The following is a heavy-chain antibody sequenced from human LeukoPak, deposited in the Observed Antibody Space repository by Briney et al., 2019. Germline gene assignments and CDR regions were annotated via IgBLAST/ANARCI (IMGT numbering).Heavy chain of an antibody. D-gene: IGHD4-17*01. CDR3: ARGPTTVTRAFDY. CDR1: GGSISIYY. V-gene: IGHV4-4*07. J-gene: IGHJ4*02. CDR2: IYISGST. Sequence: SETLSLTCTVSGGSISIYYWSWIRQPAGKGLEWIGRIYISGSTNYNPSLKSRVTMSVDTPKNQFSLKLSSVTAADTAVYYCARGPTTVTRAFDYWGQGTLVTVSS.